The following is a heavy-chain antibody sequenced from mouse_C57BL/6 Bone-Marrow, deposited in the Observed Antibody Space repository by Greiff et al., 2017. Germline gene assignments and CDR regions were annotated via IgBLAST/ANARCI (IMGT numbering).Heavy chain of an antibody. CDR1: GFTFSSYA. J-gene: IGHJ2*01. V-gene: IGHV5-4*01. D-gene: IGHD2-4*01. CDR2: ISDGGSYT. CDR3: ARDDDYYFDY. Sequence: DVMLVESEGGLVKPGGSLKLSCAASGFTFSSYAMSWVRQTPEKRLEWVATISDGGSYTYYPDNVKGRFTISRDNAKNNLYLQMSHLKSEDTAMYYCARDDDYYFDYWGQGTTLTVSS.